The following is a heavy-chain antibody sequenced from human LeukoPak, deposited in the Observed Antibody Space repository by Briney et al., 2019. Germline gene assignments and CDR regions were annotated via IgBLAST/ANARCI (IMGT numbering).Heavy chain of an antibody. Sequence: PSETLSLTCAVSGDSISSTNWWSWVRQPPGKGLEWIGEIYHSGSTNYNPSLKSRITISVDKSKNQFSLNLSSVTAADTAVYYCAREHPLSQWETTGADYWGQGTLVTVSS. CDR2: IYHSGST. CDR1: GDSISSTNW. CDR3: AREHPLSQWETTGADY. V-gene: IGHV4-4*02. D-gene: IGHD1-26*01. J-gene: IGHJ4*02.